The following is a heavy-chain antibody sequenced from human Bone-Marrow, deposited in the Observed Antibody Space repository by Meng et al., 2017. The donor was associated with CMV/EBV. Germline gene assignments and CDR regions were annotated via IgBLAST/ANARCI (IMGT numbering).Heavy chain of an antibody. V-gene: IGHV3-21*01. Sequence: GESLKISCAASGFTFSSYSMNWVRQAPGKGLEWVSSISSSSSYIYYADSVKGRFTISRDNAKNSLYLQMNSLRAEDTAVYYCARSAKSGYPLIIDFADWGQGPRVTGYS. CDR1: GFTFSSYS. CDR3: ARSAKSGYPLIIDFAD. D-gene: IGHD3-3*01. CDR2: ISSSSSYI. J-gene: IGHJ4*02.